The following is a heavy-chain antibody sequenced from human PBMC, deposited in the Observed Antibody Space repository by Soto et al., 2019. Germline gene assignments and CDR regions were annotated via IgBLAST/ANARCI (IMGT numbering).Heavy chain of an antibody. CDR2: IIPILGIA. Sequence: ASVKVSCKASGGTFSSYTISWVRQAPGQGLEWMGRIIPILGIANYAQKFQGRVTITADKSTSTAYMELSSLRSEDTAVYYCARDAGYYYDSSGYYFDYWGQGTLVTVSS. V-gene: IGHV1-69*04. CDR3: ARDAGYYYDSSGYYFDY. CDR1: GGTFSSYT. D-gene: IGHD3-22*01. J-gene: IGHJ4*02.